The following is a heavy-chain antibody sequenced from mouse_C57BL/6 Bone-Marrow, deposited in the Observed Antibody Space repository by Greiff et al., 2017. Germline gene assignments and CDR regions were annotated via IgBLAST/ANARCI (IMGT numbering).Heavy chain of an antibody. Sequence: QVQLQQPGAELVRPGSSVKLSCKASGYTFTSYWMHWVKQRPIQGLEWIGNIDPSDSETHSNQKFKDKATLTVDKSSSTAYMQLSSLTSEDSAVYYCVITTVVEDYWGQGTTLTVSS. CDR2: IDPSDSET. J-gene: IGHJ2*01. V-gene: IGHV1-52*01. CDR1: GYTFTSYW. CDR3: VITTVVEDY. D-gene: IGHD1-1*01.